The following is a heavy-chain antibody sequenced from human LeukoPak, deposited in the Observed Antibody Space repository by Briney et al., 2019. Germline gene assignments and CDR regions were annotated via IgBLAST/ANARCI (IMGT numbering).Heavy chain of an antibody. J-gene: IGHJ4*02. CDR2: ISAYNGNT. V-gene: IGHV1-18*01. CDR1: GYTFTSYG. Sequence: GASVKVSCKASGYTFTSYGISWVRQAPGQGLEWMGWISAYNGNTNYAQKLQGRVTMTTDTSTSTTYMELRSLRSDDTAVYYCARGLYYYDSSGYGYWGQGTLVTVSS. D-gene: IGHD3-22*01. CDR3: ARGLYYYDSSGYGY.